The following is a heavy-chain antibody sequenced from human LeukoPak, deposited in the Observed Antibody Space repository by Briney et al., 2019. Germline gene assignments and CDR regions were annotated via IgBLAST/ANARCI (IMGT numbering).Heavy chain of an antibody. CDR1: GGTFSSYT. V-gene: IGHV1-69*05. CDR2: IIPIFGTA. Sequence: ASVKVSCKASGGTFSSYTISWVRQAPGQGLEWMGGIIPIFGTANYAQKFQGRVTITTDESTSTAYMELGSLRSEDTAVYYCARTGIAAAGALTHDYWGQGTLVTVSS. CDR3: ARTGIAAAGALTHDY. J-gene: IGHJ4*02. D-gene: IGHD6-13*01.